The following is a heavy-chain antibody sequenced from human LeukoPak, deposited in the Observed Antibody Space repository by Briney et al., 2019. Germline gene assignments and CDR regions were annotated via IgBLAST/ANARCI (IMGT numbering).Heavy chain of an antibody. CDR2: ISSSGST. Sequence: SETLSLTCTVSGGSIADYYWSWVRQPAGKGLEWIGRISSSGSTNYNPSLKSRVTISVDTSKNQFSLKLSSVTAADTAVYYCARWDPDAFDIWGQGTMVTVSS. CDR1: GGSIADYY. V-gene: IGHV4-4*07. CDR3: ARWDPDAFDI. D-gene: IGHD1-26*01. J-gene: IGHJ3*02.